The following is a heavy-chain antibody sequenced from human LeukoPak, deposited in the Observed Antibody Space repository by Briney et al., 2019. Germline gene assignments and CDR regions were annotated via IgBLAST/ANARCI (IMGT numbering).Heavy chain of an antibody. CDR2: ISGNGADT. Sequence: PGGSLRLSCAASGFTFSRSAMSWVRQAPGKGLEWVSAISGNGADTYYADSVKGRFTISRGNSKNTLYLQMNSLRAEDTAVYYCAKGRYSGYSGSAFDIWGQGTMVTVSS. D-gene: IGHD5-12*01. CDR3: AKGRYSGYSGSAFDI. CDR1: GFTFSRSA. J-gene: IGHJ3*02. V-gene: IGHV3-23*01.